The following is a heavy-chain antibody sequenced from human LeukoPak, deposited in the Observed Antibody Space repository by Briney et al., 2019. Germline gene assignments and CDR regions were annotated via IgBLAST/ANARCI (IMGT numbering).Heavy chain of an antibody. J-gene: IGHJ4*02. CDR3: AKEVRKWAARGPFDY. V-gene: IGHV3-30-3*01. CDR2: ISYDGSNK. D-gene: IGHD6-6*01. CDR1: GFTFSSYA. Sequence: GGSLRLSCAASGFTFSSYAMHWVRQAPGKGLEWVAVISYDGSNKYYADSVKGRFTISRDNSKNTLYLQMNSLRAEDTAVYYCAKEVRKWAARGPFDYWGQGTLVTVSS.